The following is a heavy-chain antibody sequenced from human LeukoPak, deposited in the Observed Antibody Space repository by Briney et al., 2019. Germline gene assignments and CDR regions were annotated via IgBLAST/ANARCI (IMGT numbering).Heavy chain of an antibody. V-gene: IGHV1-18*01. CDR2: ICACKSTT. J-gene: IGHJ5*02. CDR3: ARDDENWCDP. Sequence: GASVKVSCKASGYTFTSYGISWVRQPPGQGLEWMGWICACKSTTNYAQKLQRSATTAPDTSPSTAYMELRSLRSDDTAVYYCARDDENWCDPWGQGTLVTVSS. CDR1: GYTFTSYG.